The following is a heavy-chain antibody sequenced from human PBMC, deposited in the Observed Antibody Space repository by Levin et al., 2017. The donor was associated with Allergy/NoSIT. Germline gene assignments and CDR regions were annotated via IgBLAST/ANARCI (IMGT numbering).Heavy chain of an antibody. CDR3: ARDIGGDYFTSGSRANRFDP. D-gene: IGHD3-10*01. J-gene: IGHJ5*02. V-gene: IGHV4-59*01. CDR2: IFHTGSA. Sequence: SETLSLTCSVSGGSFTSYFWNWFRQPPGRGLEWIGYIFHTGSAYYNPSLESRVTMSVDTSKNQFSLHLKSVTAADTGIYYCARDIGGDYFTSGSRANRFDPWGQGTQVTVSS. CDR1: GGSFTSYF.